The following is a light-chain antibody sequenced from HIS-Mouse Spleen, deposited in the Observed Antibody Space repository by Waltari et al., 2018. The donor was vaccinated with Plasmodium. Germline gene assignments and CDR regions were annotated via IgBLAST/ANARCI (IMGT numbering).Light chain of an antibody. Sequence: QSALTQPASVSGSPGQSITIPCTGPSSYVGGYNLVSWYQQHPGKAPKLMIYEGSKRPSGVSNRFSGSKSGNTASLTISGLQAEDEADYYCCSYAGSRVFGGGTKLTVL. CDR2: EGS. CDR1: SSYVGGYNL. J-gene: IGLJ3*02. V-gene: IGLV2-23*01. CDR3: CSYAGSRV.